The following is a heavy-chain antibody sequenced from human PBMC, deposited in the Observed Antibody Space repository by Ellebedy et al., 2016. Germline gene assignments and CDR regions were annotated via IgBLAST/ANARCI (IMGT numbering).Heavy chain of an antibody. Sequence: GGSLRLSXTASGFTFGDYAMSWFRQAPGKGLEWVGFIRSKAYGGTTEYAASVKGRFTISRDDSKSIAYLQINSLKTEDTAVYYCTRVRDGSGGGDFDSWGQGTLVTVSS. CDR3: TRVRDGSGGGDFDS. CDR2: IRSKAYGGTT. D-gene: IGHD3-10*01. V-gene: IGHV3-49*03. CDR1: GFTFGDYA. J-gene: IGHJ4*02.